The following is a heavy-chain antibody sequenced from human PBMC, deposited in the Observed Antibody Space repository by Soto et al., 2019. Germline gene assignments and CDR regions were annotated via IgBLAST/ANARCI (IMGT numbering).Heavy chain of an antibody. V-gene: IGHV3-21*01. CDR2: ISSSSSTI. Sequence: EVQLVESGGGLVKPGGSLRLSCAASGFTFSSYSMNWVRQAPGKGLEWVSSISSSSSTIYYADSVKGRFTISRDNAKNSLYLQMNSLRDEDTAVYYCARERVWFGESNYYYGMDVWGQGTTVTVSS. CDR3: ARERVWFGESNYYYGMDV. D-gene: IGHD3-10*01. CDR1: GFTFSSYS. J-gene: IGHJ6*02.